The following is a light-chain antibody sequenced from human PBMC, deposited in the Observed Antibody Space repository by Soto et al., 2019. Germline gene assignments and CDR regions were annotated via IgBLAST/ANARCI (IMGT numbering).Light chain of an antibody. V-gene: IGKV3-11*01. J-gene: IGKJ1*01. CDR2: DAS. Sequence: LVLTQSPATLSLSPGERATLSCRASQSVSSYLAWYQQKPGQAPRLLIYDASNRATGIPARFSGSGSGTDFTLTISSLEPEDFAIYYCQQTHSAPRTFGQGTRLDIK. CDR3: QQTHSAPRT. CDR1: QSVSSY.